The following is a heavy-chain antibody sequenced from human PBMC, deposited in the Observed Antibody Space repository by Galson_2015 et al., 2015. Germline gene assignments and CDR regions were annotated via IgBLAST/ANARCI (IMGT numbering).Heavy chain of an antibody. J-gene: IGHJ5*02. V-gene: IGHV1-8*01. CDR2: VNPNSGNT. D-gene: IGHD6-19*01. CDR3: ARGRGSGWYRNWFDP. CDR1: GYTFTSYD. Sequence: SVKVSCKASGYTFTSYDINWVRQATGQGLEWMGWVNPNSGNTGYAQKFQGRVTMTRNTSISTAYMELSSLRSEDTAVYYCARGRGSGWYRNWFDPWGQGTLVTVSS.